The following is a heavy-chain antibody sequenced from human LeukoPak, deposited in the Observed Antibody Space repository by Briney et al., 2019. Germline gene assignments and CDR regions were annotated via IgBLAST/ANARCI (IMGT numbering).Heavy chain of an antibody. CDR1: GYTFSDFS. CDR3: VRLRRNSDRSGYYYYYDY. V-gene: IGHV3-21*01. CDR2: ISVRSNYR. Sequence: GSLTLSCAASGYTFSDFSVNWVRQAPGKGLEWVSSISVRSNYRYYADSVRGRFTISRDDARDSLFLQMNSLRAEDTAVYFCVRLRRNSDRSGYYYYYDYWGQGTLVTVSS. D-gene: IGHD3-22*01. J-gene: IGHJ4*02.